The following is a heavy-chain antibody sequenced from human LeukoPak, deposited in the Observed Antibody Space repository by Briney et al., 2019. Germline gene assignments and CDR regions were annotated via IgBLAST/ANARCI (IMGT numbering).Heavy chain of an antibody. CDR2: ISSSGSTI. CDR3: ARDRRELQAFDY. Sequence: GGSLRLSGAASGFTYSNYAMSWVRQAPGKGLEWVSYISSSGSTIYYADSVKGRFTISRDNAKNSLYLRMNSLRAEDTAVYYCARDRRELQAFDYWGQGTLVTVSS. V-gene: IGHV3-11*01. J-gene: IGHJ4*02. CDR1: GFTYSNYA. D-gene: IGHD1-26*01.